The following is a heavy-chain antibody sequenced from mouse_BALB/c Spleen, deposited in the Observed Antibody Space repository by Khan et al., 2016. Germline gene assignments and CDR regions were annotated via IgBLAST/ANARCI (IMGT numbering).Heavy chain of an antibody. V-gene: IGHV5-12*02. J-gene: IGHJ3*01. CDR2: ISNGGGST. CDR3: ARHGNRGSSGFRY. CDR1: GFTFSDYY. Sequence: EVELVESGGGLVQPGGSLKLSCATSGFTFSDYYMYWVRQTPEKRLEWVAYISNGGGSTYYPDTVTGRFTISRDNAKNTLYLQMSRLKSEDTAMYYGARHGNRGSSGFRYWGQGTLVTVS. D-gene: IGHD1-1*01.